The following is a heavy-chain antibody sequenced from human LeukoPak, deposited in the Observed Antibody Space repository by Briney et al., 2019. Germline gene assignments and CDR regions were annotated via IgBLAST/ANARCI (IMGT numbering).Heavy chain of an antibody. CDR1: GGTFSGYY. J-gene: IGHJ4*02. D-gene: IGHD5-12*01. Sequence: SETLSLTCAVYGGTFSGYYWSWIRQPPGKGLEWIGEINHSRSTNYNPSLKSRVTTTVDTSKNQVSLKLSSVTVADTAVYDCAGRIVPSSYFDYWGQGTLVTVSS. CDR3: AGRIVPSSYFDY. V-gene: IGHV4-34*08. CDR2: INHSRST.